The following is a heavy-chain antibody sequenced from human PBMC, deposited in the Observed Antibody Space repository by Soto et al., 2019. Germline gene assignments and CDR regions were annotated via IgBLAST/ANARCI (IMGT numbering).Heavy chain of an antibody. Sequence: SETLSLTCTVSGVSINNSHSFWGWIRQPPGKGLEFIGTVYYSGGAHYNSSFKSRVTISVDTANNQVSLRMRSLAAADTAVYYCGRVVEGATRHTDLDSWGQGTLVTVSS. CDR3: GRVVEGATRHTDLDS. CDR1: GVSINNSHSF. V-gene: IGHV4-39*01. CDR2: VYYSGGA. D-gene: IGHD2-21*01. J-gene: IGHJ5*01.